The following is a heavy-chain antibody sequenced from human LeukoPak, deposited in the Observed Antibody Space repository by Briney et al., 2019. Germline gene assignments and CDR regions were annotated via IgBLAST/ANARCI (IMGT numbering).Heavy chain of an antibody. CDR1: GLSLCRYS. CDR2: IYSVGGT. J-gene: IGHJ3*02. Sequence: GRSLSLSCAVSGLSLCRYSMNWVRQAPRMGMECVSGIYSVGGTYYADCVRGRFIISRDNSKNTLYLQMNSLRAEDTAVYYCARDRGSNSVPAAMGRAFDIWGQGTMVTVSS. D-gene: IGHD2-2*01. V-gene: IGHV3-66*01. CDR3: ARDRGSNSVPAAMGRAFDI.